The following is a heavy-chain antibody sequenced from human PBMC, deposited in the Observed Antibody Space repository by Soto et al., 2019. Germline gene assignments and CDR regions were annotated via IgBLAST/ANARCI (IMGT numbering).Heavy chain of an antibody. CDR2: INHSGST. V-gene: IGHV4-34*01. CDR3: ARLLVSNSDFDY. Sequence: SETLSLTCAVYGGTFSGYYWSLIRQPPGKGLEWIGEINHSGSTNYNPSLTSRVTISVDTSKNQFSLKLSSVTAADTAVYYCARLLVSNSDFDYWGQGTLVTVSS. CDR1: GGTFSGYY. D-gene: IGHD4-4*01. J-gene: IGHJ4*02.